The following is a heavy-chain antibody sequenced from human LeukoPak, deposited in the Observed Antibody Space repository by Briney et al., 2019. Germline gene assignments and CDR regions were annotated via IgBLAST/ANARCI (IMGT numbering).Heavy chain of an antibody. CDR3: ARAGDCSGGSCYSDDAFDI. J-gene: IGHJ3*02. D-gene: IGHD2-15*01. CDR1: GFTFSGSA. V-gene: IGHV3-73*01. CDR2: IRSKANSYAT. Sequence: GGSLRLSCAASGFTFSGSAMHWVRQASGKGLEWVGRIRSKANSYATAYAASVKGRFTISRDDSKNTAYLQMNSLKTEDTAVYYCARAGDCSGGSCYSDDAFDIWGQGTMVTVSS.